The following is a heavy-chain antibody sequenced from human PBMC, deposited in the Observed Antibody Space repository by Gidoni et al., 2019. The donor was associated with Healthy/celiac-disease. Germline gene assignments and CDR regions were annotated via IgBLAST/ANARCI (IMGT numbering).Heavy chain of an antibody. CDR1: GFTFSSYA. V-gene: IGHV3-23*01. CDR2: ISGSGGST. D-gene: IGHD3-16*02. J-gene: IGHJ4*02. CDR3: AKGLRDPLPFDY. Sequence: EVQLLESGGGWVQPGGSLRLSCAASGFTFSSYAMSWVRQDPGKGREWVSDISGSGGSTYYADSVKGRFTISRDNSKNTLYLQMNSLRAEDTAVYYCAKGLRDPLPFDYWGQGTLVTVSS.